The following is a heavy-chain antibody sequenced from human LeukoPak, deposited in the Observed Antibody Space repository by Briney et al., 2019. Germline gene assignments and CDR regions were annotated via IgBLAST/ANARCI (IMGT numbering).Heavy chain of an antibody. D-gene: IGHD5-24*01. V-gene: IGHV1-69*05. CDR3: ARGRDPRDDAFDI. CDR1: GGTFSSYA. Sequence: SVKASCKASGGTFSSYAISWVRQAPGQGLEWMGGIIPIFGTANYAQKFQGRVTITTDESTSTAYMELSSLRSEDTAVYYCARGRDPRDDAFDIWGQGTMVTVSS. J-gene: IGHJ3*02. CDR2: IIPIFGTA.